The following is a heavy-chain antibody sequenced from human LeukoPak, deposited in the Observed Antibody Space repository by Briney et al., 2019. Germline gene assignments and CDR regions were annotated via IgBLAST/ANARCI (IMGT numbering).Heavy chain of an antibody. CDR3: AKEAEDHRYDY. CDR2: IWYDGGTK. CDR1: GFTFRNYG. V-gene: IGHV3-33*06. D-gene: IGHD1-14*01. Sequence: GGSLRLSCVASGFTFRNYGMHWVRQAPGKGLEWVAIIWYDGGTKYYADSVKGRFTISRDNSKNTLYLQMDSLRAEDTAVYYCAKEAEDHRYDYWGQGAPVIVSS. J-gene: IGHJ4*02.